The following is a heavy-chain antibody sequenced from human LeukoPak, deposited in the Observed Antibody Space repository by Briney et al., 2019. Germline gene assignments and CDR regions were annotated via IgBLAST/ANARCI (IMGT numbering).Heavy chain of an antibody. V-gene: IGHV1-2*02. Sequence: ASVKVSFKGSGYTFTVYYMHWVRQAPGQGLEWMGWINPNSGGTNYAQKFQGRVTMTRDTSISTAYMELSRLRSDDTAVYYCAVEWRDAFDIWGQGTMVTVSS. CDR3: AVEWRDAFDI. CDR2: INPNSGGT. J-gene: IGHJ3*02. D-gene: IGHD3-3*01. CDR1: GYTFTVYY.